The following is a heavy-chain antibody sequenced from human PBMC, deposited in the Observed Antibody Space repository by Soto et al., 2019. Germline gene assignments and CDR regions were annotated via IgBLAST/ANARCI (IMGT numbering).Heavy chain of an antibody. CDR3: ARSGDNYNRLDY. D-gene: IGHD1-1*01. CDR2: SSNSGTFS. CDR1: GFTFSDYY. J-gene: IGHJ4*02. Sequence: GGSLRLSCEGSGFTFSDYYISWIRQAPGKGLEWISYSSNSGTFSRYADSVKGRFSISRDNTKNLLYLQMNSLRAEDTAVYYCARSGDNYNRLDYWGQGAPVTVSS. V-gene: IGHV3-11*06.